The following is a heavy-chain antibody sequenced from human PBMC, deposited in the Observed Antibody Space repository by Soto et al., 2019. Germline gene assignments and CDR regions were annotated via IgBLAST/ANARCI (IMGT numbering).Heavy chain of an antibody. D-gene: IGHD3-3*01. J-gene: IGHJ4*02. V-gene: IGHV1-24*01. Sequence: GASVKVSCKVSGYTLTELSMHWVRQAPGKGLEWMGGFDPEDGETVYAQKFQGRVTMTEDTSTDTAYMGLSSLRSEDTAVYYCTTGQRPIRFLEWLSRYYFDFWGQGTLVTVSS. CDR1: GYTLTELS. CDR3: TTGQRPIRFLEWLSRYYFDF. CDR2: FDPEDGET.